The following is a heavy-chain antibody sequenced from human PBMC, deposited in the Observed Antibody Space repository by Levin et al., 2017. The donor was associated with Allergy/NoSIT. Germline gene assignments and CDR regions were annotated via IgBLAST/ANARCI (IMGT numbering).Heavy chain of an antibody. J-gene: IGHJ6*03. D-gene: IGHD6-19*01. V-gene: IGHV3-21*01. CDR1: GFTFSSYS. Sequence: GGSLRLSCAASGFTFSSYSMNWVRQAPGKGLEWVSSISSSSSYIYYADSVKGRFTISRDNAKNSLYLQMNSLRAEDTAVYYCARDSATGYSSGWHYYYYMDVWGKGTTVTVSS. CDR2: ISSSSSYI. CDR3: ARDSATGYSSGWHYYYYMDV.